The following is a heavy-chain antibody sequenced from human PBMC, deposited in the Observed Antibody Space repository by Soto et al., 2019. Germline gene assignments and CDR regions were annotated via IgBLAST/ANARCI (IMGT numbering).Heavy chain of an antibody. CDR2: IYYSGST. V-gene: IGHV4-31*03. CDR1: GGSVSSGVYY. D-gene: IGHD3-22*01. J-gene: IGHJ3*02. Sequence: TLTLSGTVAGGSVSSGVYYWSWIRQHRGKGLEWIGYIYYSGSTYYNPSLKSRVTISVDTSKNQFSLKLSSVTAAETAVYYCATIQYDSSGYYNPPPGAFDSWVQGPMVTVS. CDR3: ATIQYDSSGYYNPPPGAFDS.